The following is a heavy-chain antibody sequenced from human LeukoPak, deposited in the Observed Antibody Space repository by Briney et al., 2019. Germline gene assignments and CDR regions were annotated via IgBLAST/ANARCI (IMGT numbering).Heavy chain of an antibody. CDR1: GDSVSSNSAA. CDR3: SRGHPIHRTYFGF. Sequence: SQTLSLTCAISGDSVSSNSAAWNWVRQSPSRGLEWLGGTYYRSKWYNDYAVSVKSRITINPDTSKNQFSLQLNSVTPEDTAVYFCSRGHPIHRTYFGFWGQGTLGTLSS. J-gene: IGHJ4*01. V-gene: IGHV6-1*01. D-gene: IGHD1-7*01. CDR2: TYYRSKWYN.